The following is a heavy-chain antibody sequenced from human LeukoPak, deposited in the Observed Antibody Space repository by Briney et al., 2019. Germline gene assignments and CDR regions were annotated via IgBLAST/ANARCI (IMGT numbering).Heavy chain of an antibody. CDR2: INPSGGST. Sequence: GSVKVCCKASGYTFTSYFMHWVRQAPGQGLDWMGIINPSGGSTSYAQKFQGRVTMTRDTSTSTVYMELSSLRSEDTAVYYCARDSADYGDYDYWGQGTMVPVSS. V-gene: IGHV1-46*01. J-gene: IGHJ4*02. CDR1: GYTFTSYF. CDR3: ARDSADYGDYDY. D-gene: IGHD4-17*01.